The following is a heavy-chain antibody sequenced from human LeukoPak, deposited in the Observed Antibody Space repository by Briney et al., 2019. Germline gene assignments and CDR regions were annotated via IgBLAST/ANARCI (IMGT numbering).Heavy chain of an antibody. CDR2: ISSNGDNT. CDR3: VRGTGY. J-gene: IGHJ4*02. CDR1: GFTFSTYV. V-gene: IGHV3-64D*06. Sequence: GGSLRLSCSVSGFTFSTYVMHWVCQAPGKGLEYVSAISSNGDNTYYADSVKGRFTISRDNSKNTLYLQMSSLRADDTAVYYCVRGTGYWGQETLVTVSS.